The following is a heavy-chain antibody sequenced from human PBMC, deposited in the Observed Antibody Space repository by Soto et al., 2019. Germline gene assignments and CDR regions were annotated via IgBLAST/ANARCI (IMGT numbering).Heavy chain of an antibody. J-gene: IGHJ5*02. D-gene: IGHD3-22*01. CDR1: GGSISSGDYY. V-gene: IGHV4-61*08. CDR2: IYYGGSI. Sequence: SETLSLTCTVSGGSISSGDYYWSWIRQPPGKGLEWIGYIYYGGSINYNPSLKSRVIISVDTAKNQFSLRLSSVTAADTAVYYCTGAYYDINGYSLEPWGQGTSVTVSS. CDR3: TGAYYDINGYSLEP.